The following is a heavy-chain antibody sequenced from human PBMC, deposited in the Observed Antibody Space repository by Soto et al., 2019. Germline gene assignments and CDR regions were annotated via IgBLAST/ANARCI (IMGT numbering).Heavy chain of an antibody. V-gene: IGHV4-39*01. CDR2: IYYSGST. Sequence: SETLSLTCTVSGGSISSSSFHWGWIRQPPGKGLEWIGSIYYSGSTNYNPSLTSRVTISVDTSKNQFSLKLSSVTAADTAVYYCARHRYSYGVYYFDYWGQGTLVTVSS. CDR3: ARHRYSYGVYYFDY. CDR1: GGSISSSSFH. D-gene: IGHD5-18*01. J-gene: IGHJ4*02.